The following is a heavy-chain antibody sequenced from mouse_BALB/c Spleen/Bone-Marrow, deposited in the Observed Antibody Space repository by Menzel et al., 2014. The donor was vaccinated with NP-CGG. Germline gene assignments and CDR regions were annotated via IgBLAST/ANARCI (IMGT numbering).Heavy chain of an antibody. CDR2: IDPANGNT. J-gene: IGHJ3*01. V-gene: IGHV14-3*02. Sequence: VQLQQSGAELVKPGASVKLSCTASGFNIKDTYMHWVKQRPEQGLEWIGRIDPANGNTKYDPKFQGKATITADTSSNPAYLQLSSLTSEDTAVYYWARYNYGSSQFAYWGQGTLVTVSA. CDR3: ARYNYGSSQFAY. D-gene: IGHD1-1*01. CDR1: GFNIKDTY.